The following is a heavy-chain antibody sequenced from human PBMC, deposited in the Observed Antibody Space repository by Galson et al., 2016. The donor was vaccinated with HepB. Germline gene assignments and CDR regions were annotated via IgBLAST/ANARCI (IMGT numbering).Heavy chain of an antibody. CDR3: AKGEVGTHPRAFDY. V-gene: IGHV3-30-3*01. J-gene: IGHJ4*02. CDR1: GFTFSGYA. CDR2: ISYDGSNK. Sequence: SLRLSCAASGFTFSGYAVHWVRQAPGKGLEWVTIISYDGSNKYYAGSVKGRFTISRDNSKNTLYLQMNSLRPEDTAVYYCAKGEVGTHPRAFDYWGQGTLVTVSS. D-gene: IGHD1-26*01.